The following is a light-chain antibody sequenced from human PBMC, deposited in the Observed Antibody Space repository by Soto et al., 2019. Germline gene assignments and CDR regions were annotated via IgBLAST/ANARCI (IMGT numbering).Light chain of an antibody. CDR2: GVF. J-gene: IGKJ1*01. Sequence: EIVMTQSPATLSVSPGERATLSCRASQSVSSNLAWYQQKPGQAPRLLIYGVFSRATGVPDRFSGGGSGTDFTLTISRVEPEDFAVYYCQQYGSSRTFGQGTKVDIK. CDR3: QQYGSSRT. CDR1: QSVSSN. V-gene: IGKV3-20*01.